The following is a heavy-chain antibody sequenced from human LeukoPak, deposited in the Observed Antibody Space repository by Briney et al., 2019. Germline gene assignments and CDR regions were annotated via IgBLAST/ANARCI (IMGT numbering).Heavy chain of an antibody. Sequence: SETLSLTCTVSGGSISSSSYYWGWIRQPPGKGLEWIGSIYYSGSTYYNPSLKSRVTISVDTSKNPFSLKLSSVTAADTAVYYCARPQTAGAWFDPWGQGTLVTVSS. J-gene: IGHJ5*02. CDR3: ARPQTAGAWFDP. V-gene: IGHV4-39*01. D-gene: IGHD6-19*01. CDR1: GGSISSSSYY. CDR2: IYYSGST.